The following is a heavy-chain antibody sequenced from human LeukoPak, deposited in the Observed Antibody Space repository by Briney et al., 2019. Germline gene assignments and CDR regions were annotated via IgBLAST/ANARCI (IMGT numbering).Heavy chain of an antibody. CDR3: ARAITVQDQNNFDY. J-gene: IGHJ4*02. V-gene: IGHV4-61*02. Sequence: SETLSLTCTVSGGSISSGSYYWSWIRQPAGKGLEWIGRIYTSGSTNYNPSLKSRVTISVDTSKNQFSLKLSSVTAADTAVYYCARAITVQDQNNFDYWGQGTLVTVSS. CDR2: IYTSGST. CDR1: GGSISSGSYY. D-gene: IGHD6-6*01.